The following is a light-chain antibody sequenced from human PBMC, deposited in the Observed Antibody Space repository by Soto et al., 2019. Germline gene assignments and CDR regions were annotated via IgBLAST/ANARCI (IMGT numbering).Light chain of an antibody. CDR2: AAS. CDR3: QQSYSTPFT. Sequence: DIQMTQSPSSLSASIGDRVTITCRASQSITNYLNWYQQIPGKAPNLLIYAASILQSGVPSRFSGSGSGTDFTLTINSLQPEDFATYYCQQSYSTPFTFGPGTRVDIK. J-gene: IGKJ3*01. V-gene: IGKV1-39*01. CDR1: QSITNY.